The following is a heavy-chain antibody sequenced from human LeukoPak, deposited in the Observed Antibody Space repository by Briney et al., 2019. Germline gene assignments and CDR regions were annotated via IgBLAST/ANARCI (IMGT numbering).Heavy chain of an antibody. D-gene: IGHD3-16*01. CDR1: GFTFTWYW. J-gene: IGHJ4*02. CDR3: ARKGLSGLPVDY. Sequence: GGSLRLSCAASGFTFTWYWMSWVRQAPGKGLEWVANIKEDASEKYYVDSVKGRFTISRDNAKNSLYLQMNSLRAEDTAVYYCARKGLSGLPVDYWGQGTLVTVSS. CDR2: IKEDASEK. V-gene: IGHV3-7*01.